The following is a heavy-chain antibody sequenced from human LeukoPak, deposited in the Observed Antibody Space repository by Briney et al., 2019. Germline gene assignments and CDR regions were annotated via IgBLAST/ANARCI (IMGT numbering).Heavy chain of an antibody. J-gene: IGHJ4*02. Sequence: SETLSLTCAVSGGSISSSNWWSWVRQPPGKGLEWIGEIYHSGSTNYNPSLKSRVTISVDKSKNQFSLKLSSVTAADTAVYYCARVQYSNYSRSFDYWGQGTLVTVSS. V-gene: IGHV4-4*02. CDR3: ARVQYSNYSRSFDY. CDR2: IYHSGST. D-gene: IGHD1-26*01. CDR1: GGSISSSNW.